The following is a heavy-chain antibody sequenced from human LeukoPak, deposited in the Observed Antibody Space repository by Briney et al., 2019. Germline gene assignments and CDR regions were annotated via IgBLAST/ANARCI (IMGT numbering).Heavy chain of an antibody. D-gene: IGHD2-15*01. J-gene: IGHJ3*02. CDR3: AKDRYCXXGSCYSGAFDI. Sequence: GGSLRLSCAASGFTFSSYAMSWVRQAPGKGLEWVSAISGSGGSTYYADSVKGRFTISRDNSKNTLYLQMNSLRAEDTAVYYCAKDRYCXXGSCYSGAFDIWGQGTMVTV. CDR2: ISGSGGST. V-gene: IGHV3-23*01. CDR1: GFTFSSYA.